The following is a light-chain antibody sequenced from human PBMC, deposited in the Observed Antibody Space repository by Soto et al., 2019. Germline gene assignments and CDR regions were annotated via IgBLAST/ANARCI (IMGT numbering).Light chain of an antibody. CDR2: GAS. CDR3: QQYSTSPLN. V-gene: IGKV3-20*01. Sequence: EIVLTQSPGTLSLSPGERATLSCRASQSVTSSYLAWYQQKPGQAPRLLISGASSRATGIPDRFSCSGSGTDFTLTISSLEPEDFAVYYCQQYSTSPLNFGGGTKVEIK. CDR1: QSVTSSY. J-gene: IGKJ4*01.